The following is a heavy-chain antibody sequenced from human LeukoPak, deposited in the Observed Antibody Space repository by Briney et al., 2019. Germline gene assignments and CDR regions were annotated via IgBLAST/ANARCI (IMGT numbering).Heavy chain of an antibody. J-gene: IGHJ6*03. CDR1: GFTFSNAW. D-gene: IGHD6-13*01. CDR2: IKSKTDGGTT. V-gene: IGHV3-15*01. Sequence: GGSLRLSCAASGFTFSNAWMSWVRQAPGKGLEWVGRIKSKTDGGTTDYAAPVKGRFTISRDDSKNTLYLQMNSLKTEDTAVYYCTTYPHPSHAAADYYYYYMDVWGKGTTVTVPS. CDR3: TTYPHPSHAAADYYYYYMDV.